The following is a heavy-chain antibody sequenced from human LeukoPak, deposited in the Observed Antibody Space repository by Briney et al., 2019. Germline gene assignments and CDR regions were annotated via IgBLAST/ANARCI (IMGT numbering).Heavy chain of an antibody. D-gene: IGHD2-2*01. J-gene: IGHJ4*02. Sequence: GGSLRLSCAASGFTFSSYAMHWVRQAPGKGLEWVAVISYDGSNKYYADSVKGRFTISRDNSKNTLYLQMNSLRAEDTAVYYCARKGYCSSTSCFFDYWGQGTLVTVSS. V-gene: IGHV3-30-3*01. CDR1: GFTFSSYA. CDR3: ARKGYCSSTSCFFDY. CDR2: ISYDGSNK.